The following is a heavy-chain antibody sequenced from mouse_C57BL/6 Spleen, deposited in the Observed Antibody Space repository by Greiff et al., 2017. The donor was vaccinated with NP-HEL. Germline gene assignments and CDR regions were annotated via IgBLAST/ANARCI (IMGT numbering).Heavy chain of an antibody. CDR2: ISDGGSYT. J-gene: IGHJ4*01. CDR3: ARDPYAMDY. Sequence: EVQVVESGGGLVKPGGSLKLSCAASGFTFSSYAMSWVRQTPEKRLEWVATISDGGSYTYYPDTVKGRFTISRDNAKKNLYLQMSHLKSEDTAMYYCARDPYAMDYWGQGTSVTVSS. CDR1: GFTFSSYA. V-gene: IGHV5-4*01.